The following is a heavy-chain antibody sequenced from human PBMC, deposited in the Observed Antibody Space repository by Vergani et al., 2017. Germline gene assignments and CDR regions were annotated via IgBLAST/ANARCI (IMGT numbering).Heavy chain of an antibody. D-gene: IGHD3-16*02. CDR1: GGSISSGSYY. V-gene: IGHV4-61*02. J-gene: IGHJ4*02. Sequence: QVQLQESGPGLVKPSQTLSLTCTVSGGSISSGSYYWSWIRQPAGKGLEWIGRIYTSGSTNYNPSLTSRVTISVDTSKNQFSLKLSSVTAADTAVYYCARVMITFGGVIVIDYWGQGTLVTVSS. CDR2: IYTSGST. CDR3: ARVMITFGGVIVIDY.